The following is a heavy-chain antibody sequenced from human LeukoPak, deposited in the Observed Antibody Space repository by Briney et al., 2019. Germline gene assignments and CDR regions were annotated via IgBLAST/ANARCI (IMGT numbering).Heavy chain of an antibody. CDR2: IYYSGST. V-gene: IGHV4-59*12. D-gene: IGHD3-10*01. CDR3: ARDASTMVRGVIKSYNWFDP. J-gene: IGHJ5*02. CDR1: GGSISSYY. Sequence: SETLSLTCTVSGGSISSYYWSWIRQPPGKGLEWIGYIYYSGSTNYNPSLKSRVTISVDKSKNQFSLKLSSVTAADTAVYYCARDASTMVRGVIKSYNWFDPWGQGTLVTVSS.